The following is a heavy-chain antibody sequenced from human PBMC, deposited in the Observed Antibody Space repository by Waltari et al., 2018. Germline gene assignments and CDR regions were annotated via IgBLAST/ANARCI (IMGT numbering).Heavy chain of an antibody. D-gene: IGHD3-9*01. CDR3: VRDLRESRYMNFFDI. Sequence: EVQLVESGGGLVNPGGSLRLTCAASGLRFSVYTLSWVRQAPGEGLEWVASISGLSHYIDYGDSVKGRFTISRDNSKSSLYLQMDSLGAGDTAVYYCVRDLRESRYMNFFDIWGQGTLVIVSS. J-gene: IGHJ4*02. CDR1: GLRFSVYT. V-gene: IGHV3-21*02. CDR2: ISGLSHYI.